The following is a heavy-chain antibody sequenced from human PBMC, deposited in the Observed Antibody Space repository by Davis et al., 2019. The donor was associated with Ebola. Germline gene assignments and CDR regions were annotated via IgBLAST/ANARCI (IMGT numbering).Heavy chain of an antibody. CDR3: ARMGLSSGYYFFDY. V-gene: IGHV4-4*02. J-gene: IGHJ4*02. D-gene: IGHD6-19*01. CDR2: INHSGST. CDR1: GGSISSSNW. Sequence: MPSETLSLTCAVSGGSISSSNWWSWVRQPPGKGLEWIGEINHSGSTNYNPSLKSRVTISVDTSKNQFSLKLSSVTAADTAVYYCARMGLSSGYYFFDYWGQGTLVTVSS.